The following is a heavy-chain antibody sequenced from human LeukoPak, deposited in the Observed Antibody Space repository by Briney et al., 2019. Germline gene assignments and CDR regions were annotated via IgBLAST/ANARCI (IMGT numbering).Heavy chain of an antibody. CDR2: ISSSSSFI. CDR1: GFTFSSYS. Sequence: KTGGSLRLSCAASGFTFSSYSMNWVRQAPGKGLEWVSSISSSSSFIYYADSVKGRFTISRDNSKNTLYLQMNSLRAEDTAVYYCASPGDQLLAGYWGQGTLVTVSS. V-gene: IGHV3-21*04. J-gene: IGHJ4*02. D-gene: IGHD2-2*01. CDR3: ASPGDQLLAGY.